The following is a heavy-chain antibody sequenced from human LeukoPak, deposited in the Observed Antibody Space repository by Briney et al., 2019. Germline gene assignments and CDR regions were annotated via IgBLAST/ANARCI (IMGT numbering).Heavy chain of an antibody. V-gene: IGHV3-66*01. Sequence: GGSLRLSCGASGFTVSTNYRSWVCQAPGKGLEWVSIIYSGGSTYYADSVKGRFTISRDNSKNTLYVQMNSLRAEDTAVYYCASYRYGSSFAFDIWGQGTMVTVSS. CDR2: IYSGGST. CDR3: ASYRYGSSFAFDI. D-gene: IGHD6-6*01. J-gene: IGHJ3*02. CDR1: GFTVSTNY.